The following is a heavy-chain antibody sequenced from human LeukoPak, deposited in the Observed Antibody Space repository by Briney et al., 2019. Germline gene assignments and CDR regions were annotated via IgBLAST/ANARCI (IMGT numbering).Heavy chain of an antibody. CDR3: ARQQLSQLYYFDY. J-gene: IGHJ4*02. CDR1: GGSISNYY. D-gene: IGHD6-13*01. V-gene: IGHV4-59*01. Sequence: SETLSLTCTVSGGSISNYYWNWNRQPPGKGLEWIGNIYYSGSTKYNPSLKSRVTISVDTSKNQFSLKLSSVTAADTAVYYCARQQLSQLYYFDYWGQGTLVTVSS. CDR2: IYYSGST.